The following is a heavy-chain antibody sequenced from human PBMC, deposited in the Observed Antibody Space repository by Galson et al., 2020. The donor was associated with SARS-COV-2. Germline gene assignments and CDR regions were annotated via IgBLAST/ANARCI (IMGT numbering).Heavy chain of an antibody. CDR1: GCSISSYY. D-gene: IGHD3-16*02. CDR3: ARVVYYYYYMDV. Sequence: SETLSLTCTVSGCSISSYYWIWIRQPPGKGLEWIGYIYYSGSTNYNPSLKSRVTISVDTSKNQFSLKLISVTAADTAVYYCARVVYYYYYMDVWGKGTTVTISS. J-gene: IGHJ6*03. CDR2: IYYSGST. V-gene: IGHV4-59*01.